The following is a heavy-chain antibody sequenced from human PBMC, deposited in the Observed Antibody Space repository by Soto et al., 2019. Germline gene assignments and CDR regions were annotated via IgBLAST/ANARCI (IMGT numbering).Heavy chain of an antibody. D-gene: IGHD3-10*01. CDR3: ARSKWFGELLTGVFDY. V-gene: IGHV4-59*01. Sequence: ETLSLTCTVSGGSISSYYWSWIRQPPGKGLEWIGYIYYSGSTNYNPSLKSRVTISVDTSKNQFSLKLSSVTAADTAVYYCARSKWFGELLTGVFDYWGQGTLVTVSS. J-gene: IGHJ4*02. CDR1: GGSISSYY. CDR2: IYYSGST.